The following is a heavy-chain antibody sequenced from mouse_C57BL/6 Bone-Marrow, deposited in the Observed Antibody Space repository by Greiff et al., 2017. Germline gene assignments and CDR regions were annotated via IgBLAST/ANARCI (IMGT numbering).Heavy chain of an antibody. D-gene: IGHD1-1*01. J-gene: IGHJ4*01. CDR2: IWSDGST. Sequence: VQLKESGPGLVAPSQSLSITCTVSGFSLTSYGVHWVRQPPGKGLEWLVVIWSDGSTTYTSALKSRLSLSKDNSKSQVFLKMNSLQTDDTAMYYWARHVITTVVATTDYAMDYWGQGTSVTVSS. CDR3: ARHVITTVVATTDYAMDY. V-gene: IGHV2-6-1*01. CDR1: GFSLTSYG.